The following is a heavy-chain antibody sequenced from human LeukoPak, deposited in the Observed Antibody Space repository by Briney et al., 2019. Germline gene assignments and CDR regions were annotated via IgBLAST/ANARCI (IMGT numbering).Heavy chain of an antibody. CDR3: ARILRYYYDSSGYYYDY. V-gene: IGHV3-33*01. Sequence: GGSLRPSCAASGFTFSSYGMHWVRQAPGKGLEWVAVIWYDGSNKYYADSVKGRFTISRDNSKNTLYLQMNSLRAEDTAVYYCARILRYYYDSSGYYYDYWGQGTLVTVSS. CDR1: GFTFSSYG. D-gene: IGHD3-22*01. CDR2: IWYDGSNK. J-gene: IGHJ4*02.